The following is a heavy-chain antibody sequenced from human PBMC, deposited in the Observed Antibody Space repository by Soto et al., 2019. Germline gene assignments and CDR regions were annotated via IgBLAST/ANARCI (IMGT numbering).Heavy chain of an antibody. CDR3: ARVLTSVTTGELDP. V-gene: IGHV1-2*02. Sequence: VSSVKVSCKASGYSFIAYFIHWVRQAPGQGFEWVGWINPNNGATNIARKFQGRVTMTRDTSISTAYMGVSRLRSDDTAVFYCARVLTSVTTGELDPCGQRNLVTVSS. J-gene: IGHJ5*02. D-gene: IGHD4-17*01. CDR2: INPNNGAT. CDR1: GYSFIAYF.